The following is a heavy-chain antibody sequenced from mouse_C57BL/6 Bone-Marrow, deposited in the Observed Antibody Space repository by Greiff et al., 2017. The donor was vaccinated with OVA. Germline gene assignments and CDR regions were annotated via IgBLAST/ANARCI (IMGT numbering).Heavy chain of an antibody. CDR2: IDPETGGT. V-gene: IGHV1-15*01. J-gene: IGHJ4*01. CDR1: GYTFTDYE. D-gene: IGHD2-5*01. CDR3: TRGYSNYYAMDY. Sequence: VQLQQSGAELVRPGASVTLSCKASGYTFTDYEMPWVKQTPVHGLEWIGAIDPETGGTSYNEKFKGKAILTADKSSSTAYMELRSLTSEDSAVYDCTRGYSNYYAMDYWGQGTSVTVSS.